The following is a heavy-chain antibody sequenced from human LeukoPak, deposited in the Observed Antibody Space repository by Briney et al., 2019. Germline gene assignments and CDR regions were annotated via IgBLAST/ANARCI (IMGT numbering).Heavy chain of an antibody. Sequence: GGSLRLSCAASGFTFSSYWMSWVRQTPGKGLEWVANIKQDGGEKYYVDSVKGRFTISRDNAKNTLYLQMNSLRAEDTAVYYCAREWNDFWSGKSFDYWGQGTLVTVSS. CDR1: GFTFSSYW. CDR2: IKQDGGEK. D-gene: IGHD3-3*01. CDR3: AREWNDFWSGKSFDY. J-gene: IGHJ4*02. V-gene: IGHV3-7*01.